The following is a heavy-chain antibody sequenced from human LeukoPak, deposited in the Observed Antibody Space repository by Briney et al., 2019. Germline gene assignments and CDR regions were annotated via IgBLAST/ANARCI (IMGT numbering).Heavy chain of an antibody. Sequence: GGSLRLSCAASGFNFNNYDFHWVRQVAGKRLEWVAGIGTVADTFYPDSVMGRFTISRENAKNSFYLQMNSLRAGDTAVYYCARGWGGHGRSWGALDFWGQGILVTVSS. V-gene: IGHV3-13*01. CDR3: ARGWGGHGRSWGALDF. CDR2: IGTVADT. J-gene: IGHJ4*02. CDR1: GFNFNNYD. D-gene: IGHD3-16*01.